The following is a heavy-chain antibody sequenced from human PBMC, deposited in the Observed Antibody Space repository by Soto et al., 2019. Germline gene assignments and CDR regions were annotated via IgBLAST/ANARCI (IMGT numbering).Heavy chain of an antibody. CDR3: VKDESINWYSGHFRH. V-gene: IGHV3-9*01. CDR1: GFTFDDYA. CDR2: INWNSGSI. Sequence: EVQLVESRGGLVQPGRSLRLSCAASGFTFDDYAMHWVWQVPGKGLEWVSGINWNSGSIGYADSVKGRFAISRDNAKNSLHLQMNSLRAEDTAFYYCVKDESINWYSGHFRHWGQGTLVTVSS. D-gene: IGHD6-13*01. J-gene: IGHJ1*01.